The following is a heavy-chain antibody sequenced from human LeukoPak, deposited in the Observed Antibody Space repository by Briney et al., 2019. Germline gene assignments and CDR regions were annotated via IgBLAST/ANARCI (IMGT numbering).Heavy chain of an antibody. V-gene: IGHV1-46*01. J-gene: IGHJ3*02. D-gene: IGHD3-22*01. CDR1: GYTFTSYY. Sequence: ASVKVSCKASGYTFTSYYMHWVRQAPGQGLEWMGIINPSGGSTSYAQKFQGRVTMTRDMSTSTVYMELSSLRSEDTAVYYCARGGQVLYYYDSSGYVDAFDIWGQGTMVTVSS. CDR3: ARGGQVLYYYDSSGYVDAFDI. CDR2: INPSGGST.